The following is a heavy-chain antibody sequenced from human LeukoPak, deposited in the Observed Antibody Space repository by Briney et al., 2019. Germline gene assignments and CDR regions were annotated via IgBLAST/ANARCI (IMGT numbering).Heavy chain of an antibody. CDR3: ARGCSSTRCFRGGFDP. J-gene: IGHJ5*02. Sequence: GGSLRLSCAASGFTFSSYWMTWVRQAPGKGLEWVANIKQDGSEKYYMDSVKGRFTVSRDDAKNSLYLQMNSLRVEDTAVYYCARGCSSTRCFRGGFDPWGQGTLVIVSS. CDR1: GFTFSSYW. V-gene: IGHV3-7*01. CDR2: IKQDGSEK. D-gene: IGHD2-2*01.